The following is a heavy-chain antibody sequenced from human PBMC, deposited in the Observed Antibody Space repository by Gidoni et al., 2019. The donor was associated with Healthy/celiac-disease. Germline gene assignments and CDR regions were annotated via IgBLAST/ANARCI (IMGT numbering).Heavy chain of an antibody. D-gene: IGHD4-4*01. CDR2: IGTAGDT. CDR1: GFTFSSYD. V-gene: IGHV3-13*01. CDR3: ARGLQNYYYYGMDV. Sequence: EVQLVESGGGLVQPGGSLRLSCAASGFTFSSYDMHWVRQATGKGLEWVSAIGTAGDTYYPGSVKCRFTISRENAKNSLYLQMNSLRAGDTAVYYCARGLQNYYYYGMDVWGQGTTVTVSS. J-gene: IGHJ6*02.